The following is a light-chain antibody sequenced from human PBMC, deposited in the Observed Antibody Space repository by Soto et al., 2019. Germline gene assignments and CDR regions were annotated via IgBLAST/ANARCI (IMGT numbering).Light chain of an antibody. CDR1: SSDVGGYNY. CDR2: DVT. CDR3: SSYTSSTTFV. V-gene: IGLV2-14*01. J-gene: IGLJ1*01. Sequence: QSVLTQPASVSGSPGQSITISCTGTSSDVGGYNYVSWYQQHPGKAPKLMIYDVTNRPSGVSNRFSGSKSANTASLTISGLQAEDEAEYYCSSYTSSTTFVFGPGTKVTVL.